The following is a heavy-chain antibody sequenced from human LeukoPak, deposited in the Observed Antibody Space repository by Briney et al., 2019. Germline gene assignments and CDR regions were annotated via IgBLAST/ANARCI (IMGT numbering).Heavy chain of an antibody. J-gene: IGHJ3*02. CDR1: GGSISSYY. Sequence: SETLSLTCTVSGGSISSYYWSWIRQPAGKGLEWIGRIYTSGSTSYNPSLKSRVTMSVDTSKNQFSLKLSSVTAADTAVYYCARVDCSGGSCADAFDIWGRGTRVTVSS. CDR2: IYTSGST. CDR3: ARVDCSGGSCADAFDI. V-gene: IGHV4-4*07. D-gene: IGHD2-15*01.